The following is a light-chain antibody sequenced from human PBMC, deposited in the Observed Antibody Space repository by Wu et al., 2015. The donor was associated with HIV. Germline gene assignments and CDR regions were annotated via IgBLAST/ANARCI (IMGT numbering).Light chain of an antibody. J-gene: IGKJ1*01. CDR3: QQSYSSPPT. CDR2: AAS. V-gene: IGKV1-39*01. CDR1: QSISDY. Sequence: DIQMTQSPSSLSASVGDRVTITCRASQSISDYLNWYQHKPGKAPKFLVYAASSLQSGVPSRFRGSGSGTDFTLTITSLQPEDFATYYCQQSYSSPPTFGQGTKVEIK.